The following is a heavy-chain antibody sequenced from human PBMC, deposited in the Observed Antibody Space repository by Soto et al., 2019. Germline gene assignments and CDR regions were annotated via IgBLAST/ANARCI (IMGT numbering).Heavy chain of an antibody. CDR3: AREAYGDSLDY. CDR1: GFAFSAYT. V-gene: IGHV3-21*01. CDR2: ISPSSDSI. D-gene: IGHD4-17*01. Sequence: PGGSLRLSCAVSGFAFSAYTMNWVRQAPGKGLEWVSSISPSSDSIYNADSVKGRFSISRDNAKNSLYLQMNSLRPEDTAVYYCAREAYGDSLDYWGQGTLVTVSS. J-gene: IGHJ4*02.